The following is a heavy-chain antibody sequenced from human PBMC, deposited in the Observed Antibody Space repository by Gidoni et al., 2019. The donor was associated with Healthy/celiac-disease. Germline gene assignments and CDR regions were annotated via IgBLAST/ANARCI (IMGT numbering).Heavy chain of an antibody. J-gene: IGHJ4*02. V-gene: IGHV5-51*01. D-gene: IGHD2-15*01. Sequence: EVQLVQSGAEVKKLGESLKISCKGSGYRFTSYWIGWVRQMPGKGLEWMGIIYPGDSDTRYSPSFQGQVTISADKSISTAYLQWSSLKASDTAMYYCARQPWGQCSGGSCYFDYWGQGTLVTVSS. CDR1: GYRFTSYW. CDR2: IYPGDSDT. CDR3: ARQPWGQCSGGSCYFDY.